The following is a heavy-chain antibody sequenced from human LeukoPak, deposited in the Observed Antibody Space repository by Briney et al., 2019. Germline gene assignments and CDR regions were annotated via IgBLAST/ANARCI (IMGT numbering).Heavy chain of an antibody. CDR3: ARFVWGTYRCVDY. CDR2: ISYDGTNP. J-gene: IGHJ4*02. CDR1: GFTFSTNA. D-gene: IGHD3-16*02. V-gene: IGHV3-30*04. Sequence: PGGSLRLSCAASGFTFSTNAMRWVRQAPGKGLEWVAVISYDGTNPYYADSVKGRFTISRDNSKNTLYLQMNSLRPEDTAVYYCARFVWGTYRCVDYWGQGTLVTVSS.